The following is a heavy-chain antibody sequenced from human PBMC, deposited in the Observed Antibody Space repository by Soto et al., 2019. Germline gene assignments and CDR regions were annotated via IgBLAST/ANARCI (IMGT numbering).Heavy chain of an antibody. J-gene: IGHJ4*02. D-gene: IGHD4-17*01. Sequence: PGGSLRLSCAASGFTFSSYSMNWVRQAPGKGLEWVSYISSSSRTIYYADSVKGRFTISRDNAKNSLYLQMNSLRAEDTAVYYCARDHLYAFDYWGLGSLVTVSS. V-gene: IGHV3-48*01. CDR3: ARDHLYAFDY. CDR1: GFTFSSYS. CDR2: ISSSSRTI.